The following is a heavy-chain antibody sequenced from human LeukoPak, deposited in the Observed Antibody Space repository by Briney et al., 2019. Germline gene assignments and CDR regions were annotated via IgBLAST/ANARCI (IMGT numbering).Heavy chain of an antibody. CDR1: GYTFTTYC. V-gene: IGHV1-46*01. D-gene: IGHD3-22*01. CDR2: INPSGGTT. J-gene: IGHJ4*02. Sequence: ASVKVSCKASGYTFTTYCMHWVRQAPGQGLEWMGIINPSGGTTSYAQKFQGRVAMTRDTSTSTVYMELSSLRSDDTAVYYCARDYRFRSSDYYYPLDYWGQGTLVTVSS. CDR3: ARDYRFRSSDYYYPLDY.